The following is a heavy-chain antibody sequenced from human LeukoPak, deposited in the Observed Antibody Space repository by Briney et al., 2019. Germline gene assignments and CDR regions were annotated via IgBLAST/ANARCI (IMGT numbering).Heavy chain of an antibody. Sequence: GASVKVSCKASGYTFTGYYMHGVRQAPGQGLDGIGWINPNSGGTNYAQKFQGRVTMTRDTSISTAYMELSRLRSDDTAVYYCARSPQYSSSWYWFDPWGQGTLVTVSS. J-gene: IGHJ5*02. CDR1: GYTFTGYY. CDR3: ARSPQYSSSWYWFDP. CDR2: INPNSGGT. D-gene: IGHD6-13*01. V-gene: IGHV1-2*02.